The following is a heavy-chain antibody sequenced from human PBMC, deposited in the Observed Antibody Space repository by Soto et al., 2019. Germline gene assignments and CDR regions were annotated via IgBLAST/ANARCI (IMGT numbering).Heavy chain of an antibody. CDR2: INPNSAGT. D-gene: IGHD6-6*01. V-gene: IGHV1-2*04. CDR1: GYAFTGYY. Sequence: ASVKVSCKASGYAFTGYYMHWVGQAPGQGLEWMGWINPNSAGTNYAQKFQGWVTMTRDTSIRTAYMELSRLRSDDTAVYYCARSIAAPCYYYYGIEVWGQGTPVTVSS. J-gene: IGHJ6*02. CDR3: ARSIAAPCYYYYGIEV.